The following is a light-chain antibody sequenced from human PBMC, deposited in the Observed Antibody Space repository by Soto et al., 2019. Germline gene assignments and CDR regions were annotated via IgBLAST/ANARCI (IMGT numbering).Light chain of an antibody. CDR1: QSISSY. CDR3: QQSYSSPFT. CDR2: AAS. J-gene: IGKJ3*01. V-gene: IGKV1-39*01. Sequence: DIQMTQSPSSLSASVGDRVTITCRASQSISSYLNWYQQKPGKAPNLLIYAASSLQSGVPSKFSGSGSGTDFTLTISSLQPEDFATYYCQQSYSSPFTFGPWTKVDI.